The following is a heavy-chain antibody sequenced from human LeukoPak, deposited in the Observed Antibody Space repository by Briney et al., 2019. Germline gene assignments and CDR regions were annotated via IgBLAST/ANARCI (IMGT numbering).Heavy chain of an antibody. D-gene: IGHD3-22*01. J-gene: IGHJ4*02. CDR1: GITLSNYG. CDR3: AKRGVVIRVILVGFHKEAYYFDS. CDR2: ISDSGGRT. V-gene: IGHV3-23*01. Sequence: GGSLRLSCAVSGITLSNYGVSWDRQAPGKGLEWVAGISDSGGRTNYADPVKGRFTISRDNPKNTLYLQMNSLRAEDTAVYFCAKRGVVIRVILVGFHKEAYYFDSWGQGALVTVSS.